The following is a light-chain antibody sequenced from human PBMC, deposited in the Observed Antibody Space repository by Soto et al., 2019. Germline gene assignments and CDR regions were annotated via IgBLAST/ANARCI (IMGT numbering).Light chain of an antibody. Sequence: SALTQRASVSKSLGQPITISCTGSSSDVGTYYFVSWYQRHPGKVPKLMIYEGTKRPSGVSDRFSGSKSGNTASMTISGLQAEDEANYYCCSYAGNNIFVFGTGSKVTVL. CDR3: CSYAGNNIFV. CDR1: SSDVGTYYF. J-gene: IGLJ1*01. V-gene: IGLV2-23*01. CDR2: EGT.